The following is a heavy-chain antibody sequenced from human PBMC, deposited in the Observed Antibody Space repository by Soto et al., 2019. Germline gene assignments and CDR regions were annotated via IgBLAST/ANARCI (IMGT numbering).Heavy chain of an antibody. V-gene: IGHV3-9*01. CDR3: AKVPTSWGEKGLFDP. Sequence: GMSLRLSCAASGFTFDDYAMHWVRQAPGKGLEWVSGISWNSGSIGYADSVKGRFTISRDNAKNSLYLQMNSLRAEDTALYYCAKVPTSWGEKGLFDPCGQGTLV. D-gene: IGHD2-2*01. CDR1: GFTFDDYA. CDR2: ISWNSGSI. J-gene: IGHJ5*02.